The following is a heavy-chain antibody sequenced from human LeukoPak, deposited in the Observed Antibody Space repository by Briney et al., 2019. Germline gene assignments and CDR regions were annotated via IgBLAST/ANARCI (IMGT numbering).Heavy chain of an antibody. J-gene: IGHJ4*02. V-gene: IGHV3-23*01. CDR3: AKGSIIRDGY. CDR1: GFTFSSYG. CDR2: IGSTAGSP. D-gene: IGHD3-10*01. Sequence: QTGGSLRLSCAVSGFTFSSYGMSWVRQAPGKGLEWVSTIGSTAGSPYYADSVKGRFTISRDNSKNTLYLEMNNLRAEDTAVYYCAKGSIIRDGYWGQGTLVTVSS.